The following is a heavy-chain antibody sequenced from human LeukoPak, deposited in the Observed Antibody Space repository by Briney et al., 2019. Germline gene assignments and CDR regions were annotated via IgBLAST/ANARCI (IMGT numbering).Heavy chain of an antibody. CDR1: GYTFTSYA. J-gene: IGHJ6*02. CDR2: IIPIFGTA. D-gene: IGHD6-6*01. Sequence: SVKVSCKASGYTFTSYAISWVRQAPGQGLEWMGGIIPIFGTANYAQKFQGRVTITADESTSTAYMELSSLRSEDTAVYYCAVKVYSSSSNYYYYYYGMDVWGQGTTVTVSS. CDR3: AVKVYSSSSNYYYYYYGMDV. V-gene: IGHV1-69*13.